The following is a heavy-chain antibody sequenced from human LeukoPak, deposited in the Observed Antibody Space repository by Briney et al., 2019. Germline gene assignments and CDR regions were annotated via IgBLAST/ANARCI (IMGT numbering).Heavy chain of an antibody. V-gene: IGHV3-23*01. CDR1: GFTFNKFA. CDR2: IIENGGET. Sequence: GGSLRLSCAASGFTFNKFAMSWVRQAPGKGLEWVSGIIENGGETYYADSVRGRFTISRDNSKNTLYLQMNSLRAEDTAVYYCATVRDTAMGDAFDIWGQGTMVTVSS. CDR3: ATVRDTAMGDAFDI. J-gene: IGHJ3*02. D-gene: IGHD5-18*01.